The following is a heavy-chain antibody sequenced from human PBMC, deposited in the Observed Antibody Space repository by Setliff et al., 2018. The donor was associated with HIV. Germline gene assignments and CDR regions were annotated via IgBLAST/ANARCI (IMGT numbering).Heavy chain of an antibody. J-gene: IGHJ5*02. CDR1: GGSISSGAYY. V-gene: IGHV4-31*03. Sequence: SETLSLTCTVSGGSISSGAYYWSWIRQHPGKGLEWIGYIYYSGSTYYNPSLKSRVTISVDTSKNQFSLKLSFVTAADTAVYYCATSYNWNYLGWFDPWGQGTLVTVSS. CDR3: ATSYNWNYLGWFDP. CDR2: IYYSGST. D-gene: IGHD1-7*01.